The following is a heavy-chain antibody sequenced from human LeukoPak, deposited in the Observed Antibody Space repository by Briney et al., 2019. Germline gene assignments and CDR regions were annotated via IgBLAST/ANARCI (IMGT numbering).Heavy chain of an antibody. Sequence: PSQTLSLTCTVSGGSISSGSYYWSWIRQPAGKGLEWIGRIYTSGSTNYNPSLKSRVTISVDTSKNQFSLKLSSVTAADTAVYYCARGPSSGCYFDYWGQGTLVTVSP. V-gene: IGHV4-61*02. CDR3: ARGPSSGCYFDY. CDR2: IYTSGST. CDR1: GGSISSGSYY. J-gene: IGHJ4*02. D-gene: IGHD6-19*01.